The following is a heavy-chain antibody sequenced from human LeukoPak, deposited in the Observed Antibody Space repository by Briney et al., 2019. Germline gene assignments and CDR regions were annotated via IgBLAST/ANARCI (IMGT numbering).Heavy chain of an antibody. V-gene: IGHV4-4*07. J-gene: IGHJ4*02. D-gene: IGHD3-22*01. Sequence: SETLSLTCTVSGGSISDYYWSWIRQPAGKGLEWIGRTYTTGSTDYNPSLKSRVTMSVDTSKNQFSLKLSSVTAADTAVYYCAGRDYYDSSGYDYWGQGTLVTVSS. CDR3: AGRDYYDSSGYDY. CDR2: TYTTGST. CDR1: GGSISDYY.